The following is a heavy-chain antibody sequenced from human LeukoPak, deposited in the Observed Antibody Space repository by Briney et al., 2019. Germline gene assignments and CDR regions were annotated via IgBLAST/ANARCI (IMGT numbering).Heavy chain of an antibody. J-gene: IGHJ4*02. Sequence: PSETLSLTCAVYGGSFSGYYWSWIRQPPGKGLEWIGEINHSGSTNYNPSPKSRVTISVDTSKNQFSLKLSSVTAADTAVYYCARARYYGSGSYYRLDYWGQGTLVTVSS. D-gene: IGHD3-10*01. V-gene: IGHV4-34*01. CDR3: ARARYYGSGSYYRLDY. CDR1: GGSFSGYY. CDR2: INHSGST.